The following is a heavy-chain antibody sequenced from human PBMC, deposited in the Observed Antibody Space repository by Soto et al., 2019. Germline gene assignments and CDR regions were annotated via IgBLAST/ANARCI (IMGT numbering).Heavy chain of an antibody. CDR1: GYIFNSFG. CDR2: ISAYTGNT. CDR3: ARRWTTGEIDY. D-gene: IGHD4-17*01. V-gene: IGHV1-18*01. J-gene: IGHJ4*02. Sequence: QVQLVQSGGEVKKPGASVKVSCKASGYIFNSFGISWVRQAPGQGLEWMGWISAYTGNTKYAQNFQGRVTLTTDTSKSTGYMELRRLRSDDTDVYYCARRWTTGEIDYWGQGTLVTVSS.